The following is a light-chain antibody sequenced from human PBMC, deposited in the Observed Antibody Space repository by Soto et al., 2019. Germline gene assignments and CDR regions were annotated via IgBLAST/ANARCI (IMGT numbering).Light chain of an antibody. Sequence: EILVTQSPATLSVSPGERATLTCRASQSVNNKLAWYQQKPGQAPRLLIYGASTRDTGVPARFGGSGYGTEFTLPISSLQSEDFAIYYWQQYNNWPLLTFGGGTKVEMK. CDR2: GAS. J-gene: IGKJ4*01. CDR3: QQYNNWPLLT. CDR1: QSVNNK. V-gene: IGKV3-15*01.